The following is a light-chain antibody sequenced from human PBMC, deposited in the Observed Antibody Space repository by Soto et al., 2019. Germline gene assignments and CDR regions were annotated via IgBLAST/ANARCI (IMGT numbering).Light chain of an antibody. CDR1: QSVNSR. J-gene: IGKJ5*01. Sequence: EIVLTQSPGTLALSPGERATLSCRASQSVNSRLAWYQHKPGQAPRLLISGASNRASGIPARFSAGGSGTDFTRTISRVDPADFAFYYCQHYFTSPIAFGQGTRLEIK. V-gene: IGKV3-20*01. CDR2: GAS. CDR3: QHYFTSPIA.